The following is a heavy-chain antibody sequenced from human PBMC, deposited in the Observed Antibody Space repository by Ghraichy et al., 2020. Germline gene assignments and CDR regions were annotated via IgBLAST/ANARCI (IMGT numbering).Heavy chain of an antibody. CDR1: GFTFSNAW. CDR2: IKSKTDGGTT. V-gene: IGHV3-15*01. Sequence: GESLNISCAASGFTFSNAWMNWVRQAPGKGLEWVGRIKSKTDGGTTDYAAPVKGRFTISRDDSKNTLYLQMNSLKTEDTAVYYCLPVSGDNGRHWGQGTLVTVSS. CDR3: LPVSGDNGRH. D-gene: IGHD4-17*01. J-gene: IGHJ4*02.